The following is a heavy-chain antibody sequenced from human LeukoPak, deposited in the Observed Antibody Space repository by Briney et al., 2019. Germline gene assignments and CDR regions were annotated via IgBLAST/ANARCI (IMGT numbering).Heavy chain of an antibody. CDR1: GFTFSTYW. V-gene: IGHV3-74*01. Sequence: QTGGPLRLSCAASGFTFSTYWMHWVRQAPGKGLVWVSRLSPDGSSSICADSVKGRFTVSRDNSKNTLFLQMNSLRAEDTAVYYCAKAGTSGVTNYFDFWGQGTQVTVSS. CDR2: LSPDGSSS. J-gene: IGHJ4*02. D-gene: IGHD2-8*01. CDR3: AKAGTSGVTNYFDF.